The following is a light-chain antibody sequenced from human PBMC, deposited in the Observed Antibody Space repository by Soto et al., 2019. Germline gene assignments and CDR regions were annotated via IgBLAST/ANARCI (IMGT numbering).Light chain of an antibody. CDR2: EVS. CDR3: LSYTSSSTPV. J-gene: IGLJ2*01. V-gene: IGLV2-14*01. CDR1: SSDVGGYNY. Sequence: QSALTQPASVSGSPGQSITISCTGTSSDVGGYNYVSWYQQHAGKAPKLVLYEVSNRPSGVSNRFSGSKSGNTASLTISGLQTEDEADYYCLSYTSSSTPVFGGGTKLTVL.